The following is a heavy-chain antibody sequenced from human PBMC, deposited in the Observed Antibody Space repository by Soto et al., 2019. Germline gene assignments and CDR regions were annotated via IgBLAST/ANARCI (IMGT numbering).Heavy chain of an antibody. J-gene: IGHJ3*02. CDR3: AAELYSGGRCCSFDI. Sequence: SVNVSCKASGFSFTNSAVQWVRQARGQRLEWIGYIIIAGGGTKYAQNLQGRITITRDMSTSTAYMELSSLRSEDTAIYYCAAELYSGGRCCSFDIWGQGTVVTVSS. CDR2: IIIAGGGT. CDR1: GFSFTNSA. D-gene: IGHD2-15*01. V-gene: IGHV1-58*01.